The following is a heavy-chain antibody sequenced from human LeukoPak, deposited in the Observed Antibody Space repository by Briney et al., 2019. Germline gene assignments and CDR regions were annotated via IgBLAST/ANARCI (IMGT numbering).Heavy chain of an antibody. CDR1: GGSLSGYY. D-gene: IGHD3-10*01. CDR3: ARGHGDFDY. Sequence: ETLSLTCAVYGGSLSGYYWSWVRQAPGKGLEWVSVIYSGGGTYYADSVKGRFSISRGNSKNTLYLQMNSLRAEDTAVYYCARGHGDFDYWGQGTLVTVSS. V-gene: IGHV3-66*01. J-gene: IGHJ4*02. CDR2: IYSGGGT.